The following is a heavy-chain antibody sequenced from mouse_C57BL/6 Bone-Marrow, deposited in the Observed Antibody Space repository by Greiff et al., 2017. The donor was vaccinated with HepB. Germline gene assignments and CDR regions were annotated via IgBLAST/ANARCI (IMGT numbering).Heavy chain of an antibody. Sequence: QVQLQQSGAELVRPGASVTLSCKASGYTFTDYEMHWVKQTPVHGLEWIGAIDPETGGTAYNQKFKGKAILTADKSSSTAYMELRSLTSEDSAVYYWTRGDYGSSYRYFDVWGTGTTVTVSS. D-gene: IGHD1-1*01. V-gene: IGHV1-15*01. CDR3: TRGDYGSSYRYFDV. CDR1: GYTFTDYE. J-gene: IGHJ1*03. CDR2: IDPETGGT.